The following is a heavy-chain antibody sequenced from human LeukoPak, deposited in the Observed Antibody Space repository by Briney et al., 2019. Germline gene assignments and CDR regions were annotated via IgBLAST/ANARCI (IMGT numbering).Heavy chain of an antibody. Sequence: SETLSLTCTVSGYSISSGYYWGWIRQPPGKGLEWIGSIYHSGSTYYNPSLKSRVTISVDTSKNQFSLKLSSVTAADTAVYYCARFGADPKLYYFDYWGQGTLVTVSS. J-gene: IGHJ4*02. CDR1: GYSISSGYY. D-gene: IGHD3-10*01. CDR2: IYHSGST. V-gene: IGHV4-38-2*02. CDR3: ARFGADPKLYYFDY.